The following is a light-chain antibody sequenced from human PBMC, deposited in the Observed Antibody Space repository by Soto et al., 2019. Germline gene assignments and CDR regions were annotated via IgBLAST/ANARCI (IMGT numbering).Light chain of an antibody. V-gene: IGKV3-15*01. CDR2: GAP. Sequence: DIVMTQSPATLSVSPGGGATLSCRASHSVSTNLAWYQQKPGQAPRLLIYGAPTRATGIQARFSGTGFGTEFTLTISSLQSGESAVYDCQQYNNRPRTFGQGTKGDIK. CDR1: HSVSTN. CDR3: QQYNNRPRT. J-gene: IGKJ1*01.